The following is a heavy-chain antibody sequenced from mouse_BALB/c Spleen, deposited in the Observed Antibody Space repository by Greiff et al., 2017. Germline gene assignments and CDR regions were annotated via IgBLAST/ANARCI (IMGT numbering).Heavy chain of an antibody. CDR1: GYTFTSYW. Sequence: LQQPGSELVRPGASVKLSCKASGYTFTSYWMHWVKQRHGQGLEWIGNIYPGSGSTNYDEKFKSKGTLTVDTSSSTAYMHLSSLTSEDSAVYYCTRSTTAAFDYWGQGTTLTVSA. V-gene: IGHV1S22*01. J-gene: IGHJ2*01. D-gene: IGHD1-2*01. CDR3: TRSTTAAFDY. CDR2: IYPGSGST.